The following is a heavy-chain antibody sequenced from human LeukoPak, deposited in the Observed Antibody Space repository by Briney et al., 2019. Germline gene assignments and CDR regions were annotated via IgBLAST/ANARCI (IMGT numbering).Heavy chain of an antibody. CDR1: GFTFSSYA. CDR3: AKGVSYHFDSGGYFDY. D-gene: IGHD3-22*01. V-gene: IGHV3-23*01. Sequence: AGGPLRLSCAASGFTFSSYAMSWVRQAPGKGLEWVSGLSGSDGSTYYAASVKGRSTISRDNSKNTLYLQMNIQRAEDTAVYYCAKGVSYHFDSGGYFDYWGQGTLVIVSS. J-gene: IGHJ4*02. CDR2: LSGSDGST.